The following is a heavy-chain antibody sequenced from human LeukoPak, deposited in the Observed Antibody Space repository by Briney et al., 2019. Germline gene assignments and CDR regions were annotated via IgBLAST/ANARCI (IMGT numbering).Heavy chain of an antibody. CDR1: GFTFSSYW. V-gene: IGHV3-23*01. Sequence: GGSLRLSCAASGFTFSSYWMTWVRQAPGKGLEWVSGISWNSGSIGYADSVKGRFTISRDNSKNTLYLQMNSLRAEDTAVYYCAKDWYSSGIDYWGQGTLVTVSS. J-gene: IGHJ4*02. D-gene: IGHD6-19*01. CDR2: ISWNSGSI. CDR3: AKDWYSSGIDY.